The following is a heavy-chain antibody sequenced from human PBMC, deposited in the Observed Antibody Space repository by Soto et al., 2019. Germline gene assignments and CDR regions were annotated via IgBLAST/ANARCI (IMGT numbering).Heavy chain of an antibody. Sequence: QVQLQQSGPGLVKPSQTLSLTCTVSGGSISYEYYHWTWIRQSPGKGLEWIGYIHYSGSIIYNPSFKCRVTISVDTSKYRFSMQLSPVSAADTAVYFCAREDDGGDRDYYGLDVWGQGTTVTVSS. CDR1: GGSISYEYYH. D-gene: IGHD2-21*02. V-gene: IGHV4-30-4*08. J-gene: IGHJ6*02. CDR3: AREDDGGDRDYYGLDV. CDR2: IHYSGSI.